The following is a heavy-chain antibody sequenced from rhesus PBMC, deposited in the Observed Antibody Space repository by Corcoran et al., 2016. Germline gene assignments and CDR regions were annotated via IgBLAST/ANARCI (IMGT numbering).Heavy chain of an antibody. CDR1: GGSISGGYG. D-gene: IGHD5-30*01. Sequence: QVQLQESGPGLVKPSETLSLTCAVSGGSISGGYGWSWIRQPPGKGLGWIGHIVGSLGSPYYHPSLKSRVSISRDTSKNPFSRKLGSVTAAATAVYYCARRGGYSGYIYYFDYWGQGVLVTVSS. CDR2: IVGSLGSP. V-gene: IGHV4-127*01. J-gene: IGHJ4*01. CDR3: ARRGGYSGYIYYFDY.